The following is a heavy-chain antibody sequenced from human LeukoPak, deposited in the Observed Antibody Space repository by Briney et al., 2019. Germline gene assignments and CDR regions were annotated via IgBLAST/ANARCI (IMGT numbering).Heavy chain of an antibody. D-gene: IGHD1-26*01. Sequence: SETLSLTSTVSGGSISSGDYYWSWIRQPPGKGLEWIGYIYYSGSTYYNPSLKSRVTISVDTSKNQFSLKLSSVTAADTAVYYCARALHTPGWPYSGSPVRLFDYWGQGTLVTVSS. J-gene: IGHJ4*02. CDR3: ARALHTPGWPYSGSPVRLFDY. CDR2: IYYSGST. CDR1: GGSISSGDYY. V-gene: IGHV4-30-4*08.